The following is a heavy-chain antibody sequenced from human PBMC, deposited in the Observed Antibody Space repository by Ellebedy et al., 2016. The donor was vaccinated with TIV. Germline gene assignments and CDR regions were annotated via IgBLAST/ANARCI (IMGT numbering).Heavy chain of an antibody. D-gene: IGHD3-10*01. CDR2: IIPIFGTA. CDR1: GYTFTSYD. V-gene: IGHV1-69*13. J-gene: IGHJ4*02. CDR3: ARLELLKDRETGDY. Sequence: SVKVSCXASGYTFTSYDINWVRQATGQGLEWMGGIIPIFGTANYAQKFQGRVTITADESTSTAYMELRSLRSEDTAVYYCARLELLKDRETGDYWGQGTLVTVSS.